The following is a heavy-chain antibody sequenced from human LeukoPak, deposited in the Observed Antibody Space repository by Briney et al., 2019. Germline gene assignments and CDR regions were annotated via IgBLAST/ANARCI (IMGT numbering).Heavy chain of an antibody. J-gene: IGHJ5*02. V-gene: IGHV4-59*11. D-gene: IGHD3-10*01. Sequence: SETLSLTCTVSGGSISSHYWSWIRQPPGKGLEWIGYIYYSGSTNYNPSLKSRVTISVDTSKNQFSLKLSSVTAADTAVYYCATSSGSYLNWFDPWGQGTLVTVSS. CDR3: ATSSGSYLNWFDP. CDR1: GGSISSHY. CDR2: IYYSGST.